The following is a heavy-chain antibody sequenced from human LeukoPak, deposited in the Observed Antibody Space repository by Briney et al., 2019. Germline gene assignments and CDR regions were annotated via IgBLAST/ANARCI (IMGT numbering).Heavy chain of an antibody. D-gene: IGHD2-15*01. CDR2: ISGSGGST. CDR3: AKGYCSGGSCYRLPWFDP. Sequence: GGSLRLSCAASTLTFSNVWMSWVRQAPGKGLEWVSAISGSGGSTYYADSVKGRFTISRDNSKNTLYLQMNSLRAEDTAVYYCAKGYCSGGSCYRLPWFDPWGQGTLVTVSS. CDR1: TLTFSNVW. V-gene: IGHV3-23*01. J-gene: IGHJ5*02.